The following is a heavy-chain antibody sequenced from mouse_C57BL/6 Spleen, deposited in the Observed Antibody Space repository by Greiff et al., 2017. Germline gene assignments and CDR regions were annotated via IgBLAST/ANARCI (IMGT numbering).Heavy chain of an antibody. CDR2: IYPGDGDT. Sequence: QVQLQQSGPELVKPGASVKISCKASGYAFSSSWMNWVKQRPGKGLESIGRIYPGDGDTNYNGKFKGKATLTADKSSSTAYMQLCSLTSEDSAVYFCAHDVVTCFAYWGQGTLVTVSA. V-gene: IGHV1-82*01. D-gene: IGHD2-2*01. J-gene: IGHJ3*01. CDR1: GYAFSSSW. CDR3: AHDVVTCFAY.